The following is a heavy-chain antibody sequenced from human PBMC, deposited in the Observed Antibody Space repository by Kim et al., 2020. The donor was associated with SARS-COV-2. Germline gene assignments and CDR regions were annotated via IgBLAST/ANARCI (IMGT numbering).Heavy chain of an antibody. D-gene: IGHD2-2*01. Sequence: GGSLRLSCAASGFTFSSYSMNWVRQAPGKGLEWVSSITSSSSYIYYADSVKGRFTISRDNAKNSLYLQMNSLRAEDTAVYYCARDYYSSTSCYFDYWGQGRLVTVSS. CDR3: ARDYYSSTSCYFDY. V-gene: IGHV3-21*01. J-gene: IGHJ4*02. CDR2: ITSSSSYI. CDR1: GFTFSSYS.